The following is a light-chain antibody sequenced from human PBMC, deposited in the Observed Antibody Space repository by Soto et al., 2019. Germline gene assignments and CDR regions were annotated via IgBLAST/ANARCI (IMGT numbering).Light chain of an antibody. CDR2: GVS. V-gene: IGLV2-14*01. J-gene: IGLJ2*01. CDR3: SSYTSTTLV. Sequence: QSALTQPASVSGSPGQSITISCTGTSSDVGGSNHVSWYQQHPGKAPKLMIYGVSNRPSGISNRVSGSKSGNTASLTISGLKAEDEADYYCSSYTSTTLVFGGGTKDTVL. CDR1: SSDVGGSNH.